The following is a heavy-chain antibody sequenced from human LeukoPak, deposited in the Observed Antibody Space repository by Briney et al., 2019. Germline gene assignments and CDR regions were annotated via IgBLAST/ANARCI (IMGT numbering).Heavy chain of an antibody. CDR3: ARSPAAVVWFDP. CDR2: IYYSGST. CDR1: GGFISSYY. D-gene: IGHD2-2*01. J-gene: IGHJ5*02. V-gene: IGHV4-59*01. Sequence: SETLSLTCTVSGGFISSYYWSWIRQPPGKGLEWIGYIYYSGSTNYNPSLKSRVTISVDTSKNQFSLKLSSVTAADTAVYYCARSPAAVVWFDPWGQGTLVTVSS.